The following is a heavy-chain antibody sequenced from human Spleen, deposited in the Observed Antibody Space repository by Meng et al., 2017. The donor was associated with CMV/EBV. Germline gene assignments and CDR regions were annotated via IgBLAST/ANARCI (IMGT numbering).Heavy chain of an antibody. CDR2: ISYDGSNK. CDR3: ATIDFWSGSFDY. V-gene: IGHV3-30-3*01. D-gene: IGHD3-3*01. CDR1: GFTFSSYA. J-gene: IGHJ4*02. Sequence: QVMFVESGGGVVQPGRSLRLSCAASGFTFSSYAMHWVRQAPGKGLEWVAVISYDGSNKYYADSVKGRFTISRDNSKNTLYLQMNSLRAEDTAVYYCATIDFWSGSFDYWGQGTLVTVSS.